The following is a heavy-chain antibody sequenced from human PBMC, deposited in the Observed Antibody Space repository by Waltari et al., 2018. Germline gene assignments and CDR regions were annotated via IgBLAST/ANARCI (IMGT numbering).Heavy chain of an antibody. J-gene: IGHJ6*03. CDR3: AKGSEAYCSSTSCLGYMDV. CDR1: GYSISSGYY. Sequence: VQLQESGPGLVKPSETLSLTCAVSGYSISSGYYWGWIRQPPGKGLEWVSVIYSGGSTYYADSVKGRFTISRDNSKNTLYLQMNSLRAEDTAVYYCAKGSEAYCSSTSCLGYMDVWGKGTTVTVSS. D-gene: IGHD2-2*01. V-gene: IGHV3-23*03. CDR2: IYSGGST.